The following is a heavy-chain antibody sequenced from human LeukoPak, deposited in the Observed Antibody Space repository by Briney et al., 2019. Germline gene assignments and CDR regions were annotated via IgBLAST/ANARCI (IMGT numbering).Heavy chain of an antibody. V-gene: IGHV3-23*01. J-gene: IGHJ4*02. Sequence: GGSLRLSCAASGFTFSSYAMSWVRQAPGKGLEWVSAISGSGGSTYYADSVKGRFTISRDNSKNTLYLQINSLRAEDTAVYYCAKDRWGSRAAAFDYWGQGTLATVSS. D-gene: IGHD3-16*01. CDR3: AKDRWGSRAAAFDY. CDR2: ISGSGGST. CDR1: GFTFSSYA.